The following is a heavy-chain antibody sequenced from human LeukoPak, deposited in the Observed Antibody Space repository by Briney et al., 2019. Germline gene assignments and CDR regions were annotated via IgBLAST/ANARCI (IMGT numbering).Heavy chain of an antibody. Sequence: PGGSLRLSCAASEFTFDNYAMSWVRQAPGKGLEWVSVLYASGITKYADSVKGRFTISRDTSDNTLNLQMNGLGAEDSAVYYCAAKGNGYTGIYVFAHWGQGTLVTVSA. CDR2: LYASGIT. V-gene: IGHV3-23*05. J-gene: IGHJ4*02. CDR3: AAKGNGYTGIYVFAH. CDR1: EFTFDNYA. D-gene: IGHD1-26*01.